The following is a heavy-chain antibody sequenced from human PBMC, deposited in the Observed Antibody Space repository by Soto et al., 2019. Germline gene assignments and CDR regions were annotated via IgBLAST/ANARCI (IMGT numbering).Heavy chain of an antibody. CDR2: ISSSGATI. V-gene: IGHV3-48*03. Sequence: GGSLRLSCAASGFTFRSYEMHWVRQAPRKGLEWISYISSSGATIYYADSVRGRFTISRDNAKNSLYLQMNSLRAEDTAVYYCARRIWEIFVVVAATRGTFDIWGQGTMVTVSS. CDR1: GFTFRSYE. J-gene: IGHJ3*02. CDR3: ARRIWEIFVVVAATRGTFDI. D-gene: IGHD2-15*01.